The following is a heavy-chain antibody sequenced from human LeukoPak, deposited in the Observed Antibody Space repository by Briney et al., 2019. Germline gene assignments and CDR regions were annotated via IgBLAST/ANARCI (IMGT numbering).Heavy chain of an antibody. Sequence: GGSLRLSCAASGFTFDDYAMHWVRQAPGKGLEWVSGISWNSGTIGYADSVKGRFTISRDNAKNSLYLQMNSLRVEDTALYYCAKDAHTVTTGGADYWGQGTLVTVSS. CDR3: AKDAHTVTTGGADY. V-gene: IGHV3-9*01. CDR2: ISWNSGTI. J-gene: IGHJ4*02. D-gene: IGHD4-17*01. CDR1: GFTFDDYA.